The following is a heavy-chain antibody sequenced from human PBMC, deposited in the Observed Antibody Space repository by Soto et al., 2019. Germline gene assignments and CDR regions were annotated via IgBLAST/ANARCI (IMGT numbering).Heavy chain of an antibody. CDR1: GYRFTTSW. D-gene: IGHD5-12*01. CDR2: IYPGDSDT. CDR3: ARSGYSSHGMDV. Sequence: GESLKISCQGSGYRFTTSWIGWVRQMPGKGLEWMGTIYPGDSDTRYSPPFQGQVTISADKSMGTAYLQWRSLKASDTAMYYCARSGYSSHGMDVWGQGTTVTVSS. J-gene: IGHJ6*02. V-gene: IGHV5-51*01.